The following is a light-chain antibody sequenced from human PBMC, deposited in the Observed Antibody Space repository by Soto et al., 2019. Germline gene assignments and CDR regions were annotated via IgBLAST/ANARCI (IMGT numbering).Light chain of an antibody. V-gene: IGKV3-11*01. CDR3: QQRSNWPLLT. Sequence: ERVMTQSPAALSVCPGGGAPRSSRASYSVSSNLAWYQQKPGQAPRLLIYGASTRATGIPARFSGSGSGTDFTLTISSLEPEDFAVYYCQQRSNWPLLTFGGGTKVDIK. CDR2: GAS. J-gene: IGKJ4*01. CDR1: YSVSSN.